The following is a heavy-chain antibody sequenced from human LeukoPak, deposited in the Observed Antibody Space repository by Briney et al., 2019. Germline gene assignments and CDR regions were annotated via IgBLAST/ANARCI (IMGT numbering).Heavy chain of an antibody. Sequence: GGSLRLSWAASGFTFSSYAMHWVRQAPGKGLEWVAVTSYDGSNKYYADSVKGRFTISRDNSKNTLYLQMNSLRAEDTAVYYCAREGDDIVVVPAAMPCYFDYWGQGTLVTVSS. D-gene: IGHD2-2*01. J-gene: IGHJ4*02. CDR1: GFTFSSYA. CDR2: TSYDGSNK. CDR3: AREGDDIVVVPAAMPCYFDY. V-gene: IGHV3-30*04.